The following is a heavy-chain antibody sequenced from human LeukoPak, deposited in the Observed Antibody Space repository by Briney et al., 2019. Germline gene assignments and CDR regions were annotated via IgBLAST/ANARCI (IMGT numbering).Heavy chain of an antibody. CDR2: IIPIFGTA. Sequence: ASVKVSCKAFGGTFSSYAISWVRQAPGQGLEWMGGIIPIFGTANYAQKFQSRVTITADKSTSTAYMELSSLRSEDTAVYYCVYSSSSTDYYYYMDVWGKGTTVTVSS. D-gene: IGHD6-6*01. V-gene: IGHV1-69*06. CDR3: VYSSSSTDYYYYMDV. CDR1: GGTFSSYA. J-gene: IGHJ6*03.